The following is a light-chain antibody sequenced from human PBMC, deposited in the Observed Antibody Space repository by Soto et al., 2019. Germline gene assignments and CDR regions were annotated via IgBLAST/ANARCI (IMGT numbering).Light chain of an antibody. V-gene: IGKV3-15*01. J-gene: IGKJ1*01. CDR1: QTVSSN. CDR3: QQYNNWPPVT. CDR2: GAS. Sequence: EIVMTQSPPTLSVSPGERATLSCRASQTVSSNLAWYQQKPGQAPRLLIYGASTRATGIPARFSGSGSGTEFTLTISSLQSEDFAVYYCQQYNNWPPVTFGQGTKVEIK.